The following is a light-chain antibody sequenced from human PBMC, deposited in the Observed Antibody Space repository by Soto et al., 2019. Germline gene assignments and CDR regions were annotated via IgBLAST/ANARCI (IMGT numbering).Light chain of an antibody. J-gene: IGLJ3*02. CDR3: CSYTTRSTLV. CDR1: NSDVGHYKY. Sequence: QSALTQPASVSGSPGQSSTISCTGTNSDVGHYKYVSWYQHHPGKAPRLIISEVSNRPSGVAHRFSGSKSGNMASLTISGLQAEDEADYYCCSYTTRSTLVFGGGTKLTVL. CDR2: EVS. V-gene: IGLV2-14*01.